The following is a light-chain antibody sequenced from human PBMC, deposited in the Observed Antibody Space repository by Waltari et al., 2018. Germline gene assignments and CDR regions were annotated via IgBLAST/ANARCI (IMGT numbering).Light chain of an antibody. CDR1: SSDVGGYKY. CDR2: EVS. V-gene: IGLV2-8*01. J-gene: IGLJ2*01. Sequence: QSALTQPPSASGSPGQPVTISCTGTSSDVGGYKYVSWYQQHPGKAPKLTIYEVSKRPPGLPVCFAGSRSGNTASLTVAGLQAKDEAVYFSSSYVGNNDLYFGGGTKLTVL. CDR3: SSYVGNNDLY.